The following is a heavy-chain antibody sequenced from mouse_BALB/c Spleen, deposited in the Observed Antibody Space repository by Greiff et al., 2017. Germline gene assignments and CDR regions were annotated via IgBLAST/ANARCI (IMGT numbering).Heavy chain of an antibody. Sequence: QVHVKQSGPGLVAPSQSLSITCTVSGFSLTSYGVHWVRQPPGKGLEWLGVIWAGGSTNYNSALMSRLSISKDNSKSQVFLKMNSLQTDDTAMYYCAKRSTMITTSVFYYAMDYWGQGTSVTVSS. V-gene: IGHV2-9*02. CDR3: AKRSTMITTSVFYYAMDY. CDR2: IWAGGST. J-gene: IGHJ4*01. CDR1: GFSLTSYG. D-gene: IGHD2-4*01.